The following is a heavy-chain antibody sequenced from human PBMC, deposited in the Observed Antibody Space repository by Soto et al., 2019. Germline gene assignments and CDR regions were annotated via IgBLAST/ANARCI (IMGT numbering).Heavy chain of an antibody. D-gene: IGHD2-2*01. Sequence: GGSLRLSCAASGFPFDSYTMHWVRQAPGEGLEWVADVAYDGGNKPYADSVKGRFTISRDNSRNTLFLQMNSLSADDTAGYYCAGVLPAADFWGQGTLVTVSS. J-gene: IGHJ4*02. CDR1: GFPFDSYT. CDR2: VAYDGGNK. CDR3: AGVLPAADF. V-gene: IGHV3-30-3*01.